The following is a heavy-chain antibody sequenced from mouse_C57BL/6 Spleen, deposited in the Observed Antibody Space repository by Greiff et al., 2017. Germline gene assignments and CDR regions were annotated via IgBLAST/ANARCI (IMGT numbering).Heavy chain of an antibody. Sequence: VQLQQSGPELVKPGASVKISCKASGYAFSSSWMNWVKQRPGTGLEWIGRIYPGDGDTNYNGKFKGKATLTADKSSSTAYMQLSSLTSEDSAVYFCARSNYYYGSSDYYAMDYWGQGTSVTVSS. D-gene: IGHD1-1*01. CDR2: IYPGDGDT. CDR3: ARSNYYYGSSDYYAMDY. CDR1: GYAFSSSW. V-gene: IGHV1-82*01. J-gene: IGHJ4*01.